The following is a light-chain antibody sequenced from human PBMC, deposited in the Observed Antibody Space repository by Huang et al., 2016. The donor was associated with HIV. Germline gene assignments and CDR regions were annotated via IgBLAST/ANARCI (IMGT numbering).Light chain of an antibody. Sequence: IQLTQSPSSLSASVGDRVIITCRASQGISNSLAWYQQKPGKAPKLLIYAASTLRSGVPSRSSGSGSGTDFTLTISSLQPEDFATYYCQQLDSYLFTFGPGTKVDVK. CDR1: QGISNS. CDR3: QQLDSYLFT. V-gene: IGKV1-9*01. CDR2: AAS. J-gene: IGKJ3*01.